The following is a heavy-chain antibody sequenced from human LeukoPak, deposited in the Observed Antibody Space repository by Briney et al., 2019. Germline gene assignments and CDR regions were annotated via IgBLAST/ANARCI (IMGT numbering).Heavy chain of an antibody. CDR2: ISYDGSNK. Sequence: GRSLRLSCAASGFTFSSYAMHWVRQAPGKGLEWVAVISYDGSNKYYADSVKGRFTISRDNSKNTLYLQMNSLRAEDTAVYYCARGAPIWCGELLLPDYWGQGTLVTVSS. CDR1: GFTFSSYA. CDR3: ARGAPIWCGELLLPDY. J-gene: IGHJ4*02. D-gene: IGHD3-10*01. V-gene: IGHV3-30*04.